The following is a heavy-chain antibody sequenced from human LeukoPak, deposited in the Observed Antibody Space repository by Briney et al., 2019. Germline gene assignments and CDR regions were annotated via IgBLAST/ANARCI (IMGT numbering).Heavy chain of an antibody. D-gene: IGHD4-23*01. CDR3: AKGNGGNSGEYFYYGMDV. V-gene: IGHV3-23*01. Sequence: GGSLRLSCAASGFTFGIYGMSWVRQAPGKGPEWVSSINGPGGFTSYADSAKGRFTISRDNSKNTLYLRLTSLRAEDTAVYYCAKGNGGNSGEYFYYGMDVWGQGTTVTVSS. J-gene: IGHJ6*02. CDR2: INGPGGFT. CDR1: GFTFGIYG.